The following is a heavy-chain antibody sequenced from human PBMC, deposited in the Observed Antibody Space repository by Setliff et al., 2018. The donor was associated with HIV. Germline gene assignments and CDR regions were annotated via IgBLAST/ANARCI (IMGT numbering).Heavy chain of an antibody. V-gene: IGHV4-34*01. J-gene: IGHJ6*03. Sequence: SETLSLTCAVYGGSFSGYYWFWIRQPPGKGLEWIGEINHSGSTNYNPSLKSRVTISVDTSKNQFSLKLSSVTAADTAVYYCARARATETTFHYFDYYMDVWGKGTTVTVSS. CDR2: INHSGST. D-gene: IGHD4-4*01. CDR3: ARARATETTFHYFDYYMDV. CDR1: GGSFSGYY.